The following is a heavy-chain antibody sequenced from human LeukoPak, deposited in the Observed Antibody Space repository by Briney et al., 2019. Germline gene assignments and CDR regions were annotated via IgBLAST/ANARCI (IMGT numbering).Heavy chain of an antibody. Sequence: GGSLRLSCEASGFNFKTAWMTWVRQAPGKGLEWFARIKSESDRGTPEYAAPVKGRFTISRDDSTDTLFLQMNSLQTGDTAVYYCALPSDYHLDDWGQGTLVTVSS. D-gene: IGHD3-10*01. CDR1: GFNFKTAW. CDR2: IKSESDRGTP. J-gene: IGHJ4*02. V-gene: IGHV3-15*01. CDR3: ALPSDYHLDD.